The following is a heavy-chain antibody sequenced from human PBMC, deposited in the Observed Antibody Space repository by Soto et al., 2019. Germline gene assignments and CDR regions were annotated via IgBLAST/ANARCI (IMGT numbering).Heavy chain of an antibody. CDR3: ARETTYDILTASIGNWFHP. J-gene: IGHJ5*02. CDR1: GFTFSSYN. D-gene: IGHD3-9*01. V-gene: IGHV3-21*01. Sequence: EVQLVESGGGLVKPGGSLRLSCAASGFTFSSYNMNWVRQAPGKWLECVSYISSSSTYIYYADSVKGRFTISRHNATNSRSLQMNSLRAVYTTVYYCARETTYDILTASIGNWFHPWGQGTLVTVSS. CDR2: ISSSSTYI.